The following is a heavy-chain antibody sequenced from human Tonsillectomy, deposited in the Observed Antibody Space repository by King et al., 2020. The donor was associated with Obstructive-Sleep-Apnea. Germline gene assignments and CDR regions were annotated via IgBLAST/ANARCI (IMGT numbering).Heavy chain of an antibody. Sequence: VQLVESGGGVVQPGRSLRLSCAASGFTFSSYAMHWVRQAPGKGLEWVAVISYDGSNKYYADSVKGRFTISRDNSKNTLYLQMNSLRAEDTVVYYCARDREYQLHYFDYWGQGTLVTVSS. CDR2: ISYDGSNK. CDR3: ARDREYQLHYFDY. V-gene: IGHV3-30*04. J-gene: IGHJ4*02. CDR1: GFTFSSYA. D-gene: IGHD2-2*01.